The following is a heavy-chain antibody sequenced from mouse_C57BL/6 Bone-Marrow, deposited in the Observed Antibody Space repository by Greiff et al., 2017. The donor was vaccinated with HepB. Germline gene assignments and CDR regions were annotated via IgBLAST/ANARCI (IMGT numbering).Heavy chain of an antibody. V-gene: IGHV5-9*01. J-gene: IGHJ3*01. CDR3: ARHRAY. Sequence: EVQGVESGGGLVKPGGSLKLSCAASGFTFSSYTMSWVRQTPEKRLEWVATISGGGGNTYYPDSVKGRFTISRDKAKNTLYLQMSSLRSEDTALYYCARHRAYWGQGTLVTVSA. CDR1: GFTFSSYT. CDR2: ISGGGGNT.